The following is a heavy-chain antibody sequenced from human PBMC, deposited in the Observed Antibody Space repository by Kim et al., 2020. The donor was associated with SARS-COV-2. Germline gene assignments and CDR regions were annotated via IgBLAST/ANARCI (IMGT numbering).Heavy chain of an antibody. CDR3: AAGYSSGSPTFDP. CDR1: GGSISSYY. Sequence: SETLSLTCTVSGGSISSYYWSWIRQPPGKGLEWIGYIYYSGSTNYNPSLKSRVTISVDTSKNQFSLKLSSVTAADTAVYYCAAGYSSGSPTFDPWGQGTLVTVSS. V-gene: IGHV4-59*13. CDR2: IYYSGST. D-gene: IGHD6-19*01. J-gene: IGHJ5*02.